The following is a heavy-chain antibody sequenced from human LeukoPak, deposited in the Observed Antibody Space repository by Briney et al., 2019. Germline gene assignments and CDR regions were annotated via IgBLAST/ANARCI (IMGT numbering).Heavy chain of an antibody. Sequence: SETLSLTCTVSGVSLSSYYWSWIRQPPGKGLEWIGYIYYSGSTNYNPSLKSRVTISVDTSKNQFSLKLSSVTAADTAVYYCARGQALSDFDYWGQGTLVTVSS. CDR3: ARGQALSDFDY. V-gene: IGHV4-59*12. CDR1: GVSLSSYY. J-gene: IGHJ4*02. CDR2: IYYSGST.